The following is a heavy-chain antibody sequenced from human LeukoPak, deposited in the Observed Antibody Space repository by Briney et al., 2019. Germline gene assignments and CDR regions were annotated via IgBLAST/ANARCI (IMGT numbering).Heavy chain of an antibody. CDR2: ISGSAGST. J-gene: IGHJ4*02. D-gene: IGHD3-3*01. CDR1: GFTVSSNY. V-gene: IGHV3-21*01. Sequence: GGSLRLSCAASGFTVSSNYMSWVRQAPGKGLEWVSSISGSAGSTYYADSVKGRFTISRDNAKNSLYLQMNSLRAEDTAVYYCASSLSYYDFWSGHDDYWGQGTLVTVSS. CDR3: ASSLSYYDFWSGHDDY.